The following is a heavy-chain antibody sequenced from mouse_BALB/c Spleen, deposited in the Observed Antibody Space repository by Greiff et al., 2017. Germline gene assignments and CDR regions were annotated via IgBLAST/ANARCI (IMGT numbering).Heavy chain of an antibody. CDR2: INPSSGYT. Sequence: QVQLKESGAELARPGASVKMSCKASGYTFTSYTMHWVKQRPGQGLEWIGYINPSSGYTNYNQKFKDKATLTADKSSSTAYMQLSSLTSEDSAVYYCARKGNYEFAYWGQGTLVTVSA. J-gene: IGHJ3*01. D-gene: IGHD2-1*01. CDR3: ARKGNYEFAY. V-gene: IGHV1-4*01. CDR1: GYTFTSYT.